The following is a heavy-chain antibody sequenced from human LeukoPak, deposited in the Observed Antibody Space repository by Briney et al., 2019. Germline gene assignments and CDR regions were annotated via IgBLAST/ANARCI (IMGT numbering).Heavy chain of an antibody. J-gene: IGHJ2*01. Sequence: SETLSLTCTVSGGSISSYYWSWIRQPPGKGLEWIGYIYYCGSTNYNPSLKSRVTISVDTSKNQFSLKLSSVTAADTAVYYCARDGYDSSGYSSYWYFDLWGRGTLVTVSS. CDR2: IYYCGST. D-gene: IGHD3-22*01. CDR3: ARDGYDSSGYSSYWYFDL. V-gene: IGHV4-59*01. CDR1: GGSISSYY.